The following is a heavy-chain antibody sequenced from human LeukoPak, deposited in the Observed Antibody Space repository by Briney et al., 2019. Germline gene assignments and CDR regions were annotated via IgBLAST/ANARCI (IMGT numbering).Heavy chain of an antibody. CDR1: GFTFSSYG. CDR3: AKAEIVLRYFDWLSDCYGMDV. D-gene: IGHD3-9*01. CDR2: ISYDGSNK. J-gene: IGHJ6*02. V-gene: IGHV3-30*18. Sequence: GRSLRLSCAASGFTFSSYGMHWVRQAPGKGLEWVAVISYDGSNKYYADSVKGRFTISRDNSKNTLYLQMNSLRAEDTAVYYCAKAEIVLRYFDWLSDCYGMDVWGQGTTVTVSS.